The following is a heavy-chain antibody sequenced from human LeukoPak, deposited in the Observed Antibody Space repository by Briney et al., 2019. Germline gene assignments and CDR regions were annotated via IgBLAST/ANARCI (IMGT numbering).Heavy chain of an antibody. D-gene: IGHD5-24*01. CDR1: GLPFSSYW. J-gene: IGHJ4*02. Sequence: GALDLSCAASGLPFSSYWMDWVRKAPGKGRVGVSHINGDGGSTTYADSVKGRFTISRDNAKNTLYLQMNSLRAEDTAVFYCTRSLNYGFDYWGQGTLVTVSS. CDR2: INGDGGST. CDR3: TRSLNYGFDY. V-gene: IGHV3-74*03.